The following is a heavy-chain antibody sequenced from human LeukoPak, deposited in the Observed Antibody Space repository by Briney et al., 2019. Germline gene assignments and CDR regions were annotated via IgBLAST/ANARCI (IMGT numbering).Heavy chain of an antibody. V-gene: IGHV3-21*01. CDR3: ATDSPETAAFDY. Sequence: GGSLRLSCAASGFTFSSYSMNWVRQAPGKGLEWVSSISSSSNYIYYADSVKGRFTISRDNAKNSLYLQMDSLRAEDTAVYYCATDSPETAAFDYWGQGTLVTVSS. CDR2: ISSSSNYI. CDR1: GFTFSSYS. D-gene: IGHD1-1*01. J-gene: IGHJ4*02.